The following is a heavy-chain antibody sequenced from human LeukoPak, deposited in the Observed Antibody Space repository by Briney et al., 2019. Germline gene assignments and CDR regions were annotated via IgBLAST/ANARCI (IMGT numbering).Heavy chain of an antibody. V-gene: IGHV3-23*01. CDR2: ISVSGGST. J-gene: IGHJ6*04. D-gene: IGHD3-10*02. CDR3: AELGITMIGGV. Sequence: GGSLRLSCAASGFTFSSYGMSWVRQAPGKGLEWVSVISVSGGSTDYADSVKGRFTISRDNAKNSLYLQMNSLRAEDTAVYYCAELGITMIGGVWGKGTTVTISS. CDR1: GFTFSSYG.